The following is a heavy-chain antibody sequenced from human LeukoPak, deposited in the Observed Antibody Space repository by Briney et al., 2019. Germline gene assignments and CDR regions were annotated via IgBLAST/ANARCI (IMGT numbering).Heavy chain of an antibody. CDR2: IYYTGST. CDR1: GGSISRSGYS. Sequence: RTSETLSLTCAVSGGSISRSGYSWSWIRQPPGKGLDWIAYIYYTGSTYYNPSLKSRVTISLDTSKNQFSLKLTSVTAADTAVYYCARGQKYIYGYTVTELGSGYFDYWGQGTLVTVSS. CDR3: ARGQKYIYGYTVTELGSGYFDY. V-gene: IGHV4-30-4*07. J-gene: IGHJ4*02. D-gene: IGHD5-18*01.